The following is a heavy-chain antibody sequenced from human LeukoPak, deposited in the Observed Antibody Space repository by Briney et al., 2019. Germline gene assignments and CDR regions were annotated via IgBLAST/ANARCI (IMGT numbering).Heavy chain of an antibody. D-gene: IGHD6-6*01. CDR3: ARGSAEYSSSSAYYYYYYMDV. Sequence: SETLSLTCTVSGGSISSYYGSWIRQPPGKGLEWIGYIYYSGSTNYNPSLKSRVTISVDTSKNQFSLKLSSVTAADTAVYYCARGSAEYSSSSAYYYYYYMDVWGKGTTVTVSS. CDR2: IYYSGST. J-gene: IGHJ6*03. V-gene: IGHV4-59*01. CDR1: GGSISSYY.